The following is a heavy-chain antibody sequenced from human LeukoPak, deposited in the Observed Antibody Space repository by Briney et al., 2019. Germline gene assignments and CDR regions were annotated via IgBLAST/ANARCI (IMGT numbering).Heavy chain of an antibody. CDR1: GGSISSSSYY. D-gene: IGHD4-17*01. CDR3: ARRAVNDLDY. Sequence: SETLSLTCTVSGGSISSSSYYWGWIRQPPGTGLEWIGSIYYSGSTYYNPSLKSRVTISVDTSKNQFSLKLNSVTAADTAVYYRARRAVNDLDYWGQGTLVTVSS. V-gene: IGHV4-39*01. CDR2: IYYSGST. J-gene: IGHJ4*02.